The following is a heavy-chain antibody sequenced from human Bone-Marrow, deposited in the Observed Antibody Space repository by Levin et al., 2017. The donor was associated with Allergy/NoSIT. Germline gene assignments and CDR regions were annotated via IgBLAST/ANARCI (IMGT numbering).Heavy chain of an antibody. Sequence: ASVKVSCKASGGPFSTHAISWVRQAPGQGLEWMGGIMPVYGSPTYAERLQGRVTITADQSTSTVYMEVSGLRSEDTAVYYCAREGPTYPSYYFDFWGQGTLVTVSS. V-gene: IGHV1-69*13. D-gene: IGHD1-26*01. CDR1: GGPFSTHA. CDR3: AREGPTYPSYYFDF. J-gene: IGHJ4*02. CDR2: IMPVYGSP.